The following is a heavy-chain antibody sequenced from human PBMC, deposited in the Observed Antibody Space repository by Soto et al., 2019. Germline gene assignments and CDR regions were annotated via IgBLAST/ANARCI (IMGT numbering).Heavy chain of an antibody. CDR3: KRDHDSIGYMGDAFDI. Sequence: ASVKVSCKASGYTFTSYRISWVRQAPGQGPEWLGWLSAYNGNTNYAQKLQGRVTMSTDTSTSTAYMELRSLGSDDTAVYYCKRDHDSIGYMGDAFDIWPQGTLLTVS. CDR2: LSAYNGNT. D-gene: IGHD3-22*01. CDR1: GYTFTSYR. J-gene: IGHJ3*02. V-gene: IGHV1-18*01.